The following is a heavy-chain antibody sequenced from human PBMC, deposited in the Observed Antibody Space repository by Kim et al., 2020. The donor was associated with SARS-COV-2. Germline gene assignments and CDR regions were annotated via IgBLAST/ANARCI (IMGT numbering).Heavy chain of an antibody. CDR3: ARRQYSTSPFDP. D-gene: IGHD6-6*01. CDR1: GGSMSSGGYY. CDR2: IYYSGST. Sequence: SETLSLTCTVSGGSMSSGGYYWGWIRQPPGKGLEWIGSIYYSGSTYYNPSLKSRVTISVDTSKNQFSLKLTSVTAADTAVYYGARRQYSTSPFDPWGQGTLVTVSS. J-gene: IGHJ5*02. V-gene: IGHV4-39*01.